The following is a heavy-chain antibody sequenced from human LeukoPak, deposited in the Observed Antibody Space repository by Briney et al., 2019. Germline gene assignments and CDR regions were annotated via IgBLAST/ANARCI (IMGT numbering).Heavy chain of an antibody. Sequence: PGGSLRLSCAASGFTFSSYAMHWVRQAPGKGLEYVSAISSNGGSTYYANSVKGRFTISRDNSENTLYLQMGSLRAEDMAVYYCAREKLWFEELLYSSYFDYWGQGTLVTVSS. V-gene: IGHV3-64*01. CDR2: ISSNGGST. CDR1: GFTFSSYA. CDR3: AREKLWFEELLYSSYFDY. J-gene: IGHJ4*02. D-gene: IGHD3-10*01.